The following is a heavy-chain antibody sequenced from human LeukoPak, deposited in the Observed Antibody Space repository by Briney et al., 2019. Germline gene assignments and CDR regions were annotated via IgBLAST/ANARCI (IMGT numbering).Heavy chain of an antibody. Sequence: GASVKVSCKASGYTFTSYGIIWVRQAPGQGLEWMGWISAYNGNTNYAQKLQGRVTMTTDTSTSTAYMELRSLRSDDTAVYYCARKGTTSYYYYMDVWGKGTTVTVSS. D-gene: IGHD2/OR15-2a*01. CDR2: ISAYNGNT. J-gene: IGHJ6*03. V-gene: IGHV1-18*01. CDR3: ARKGTTSYYYYMDV. CDR1: GYTFTSYG.